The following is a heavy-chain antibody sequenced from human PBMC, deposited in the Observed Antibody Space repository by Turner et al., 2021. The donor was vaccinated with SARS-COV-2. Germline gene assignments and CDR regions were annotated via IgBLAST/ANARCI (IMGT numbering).Heavy chain of an antibody. V-gene: IGHV3-35*01. Sequence: EVQLVESGGGLVQPGGSLRLSCAASGFTFSNSDMNWVHQAPGKGLEWVSGVSWNGSRTRYADSVKGRFIISRDNSRNTLYLQTNSLRTRGYTYDAVADYWGQGTLVTVSS. CDR3: ADY. CDR2: VSWNGSRT. J-gene: IGHJ4*02. CDR1: GFTFSNSD. D-gene: IGHD5-18*01.